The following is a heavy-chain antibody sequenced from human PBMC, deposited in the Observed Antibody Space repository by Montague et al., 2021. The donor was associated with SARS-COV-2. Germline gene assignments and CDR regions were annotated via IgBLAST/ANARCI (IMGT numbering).Heavy chain of an antibody. CDR2: IYASGST. V-gene: IGHV4-4*07. CDR3: VRDGGNWYYFDY. CDR1: GVSITSYY. D-gene: IGHD3-16*01. Sequence: SETLSLTCSISGVSITSYYWSWVRQPAGKGLEWIGHIYASGSTNYSPSLKSRVRLSIDNPKNQFSLKLESLTAADTAVYYCVRDGGNWYYFDYWGQGALVTV. J-gene: IGHJ4*02.